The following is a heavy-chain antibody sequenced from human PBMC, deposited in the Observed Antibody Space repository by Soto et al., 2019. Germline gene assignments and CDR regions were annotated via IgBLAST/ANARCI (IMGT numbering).Heavy chain of an antibody. Sequence: VTLKESGPVLVKPTETLTLRCTVSGLSITDSEMGVSWIRQPPGQPLEWLAHIDSSGEKSYRTFLKSRLAISKDNSKSQIVLTMTNMDPADTATYYCARRHLAVAVSPWFDPWGQGIPVTVSS. D-gene: IGHD6-19*01. V-gene: IGHV2-26*01. J-gene: IGHJ5*02. CDR2: IDSSGEK. CDR1: GLSITDSEMG. CDR3: ARRHLAVAVSPWFDP.